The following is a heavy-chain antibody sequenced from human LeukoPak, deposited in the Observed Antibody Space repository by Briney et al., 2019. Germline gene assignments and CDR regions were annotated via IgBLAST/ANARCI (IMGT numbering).Heavy chain of an antibody. V-gene: IGHV3-30-3*01. Sequence: GRSLRLSCAASGFTFSSYAMHWVRQAPGKGLEWVAVISYDGSNKYYADSVKGRFTISRDNSKNTLYLQMNSLRAEDTAVYYCARGNTYYYDSSVYYYDMGFFDYWGQGTLVTASS. J-gene: IGHJ4*02. CDR3: ARGNTYYYDSSVYYYDMGFFDY. D-gene: IGHD3-22*01. CDR1: GFTFSSYA. CDR2: ISYDGSNK.